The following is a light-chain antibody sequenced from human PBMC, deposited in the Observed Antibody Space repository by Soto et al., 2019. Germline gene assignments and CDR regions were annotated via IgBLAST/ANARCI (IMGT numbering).Light chain of an antibody. J-gene: IGKJ4*01. V-gene: IGKV1-5*01. CDR3: QQYNSYSPLT. CDR1: QSISSW. CDR2: DAS. Sequence: DIQISHSPSTLSAAVGDRVTITCRASQSISSWLAWYQQKPGKAPKLLIYDASSLESGVPSRFSGSGSGTEFTLTISSLQPDDFATYYCQQYNSYSPLTFGGGTKVDIK.